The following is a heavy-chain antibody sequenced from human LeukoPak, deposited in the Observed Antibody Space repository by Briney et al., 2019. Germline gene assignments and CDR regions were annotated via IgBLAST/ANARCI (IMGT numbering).Heavy chain of an antibody. Sequence: ASVKVSCKTSGYTFDNYGISWVRQAPGQGLEWLGWISAYKSNTNYAQKVQARVTTTTDTSTSTAYMELRSLRSDDTAVYYCARDGVKYSSLPFYSDYWGQGTQVTVSS. J-gene: IGHJ4*02. D-gene: IGHD6-19*01. V-gene: IGHV1-18*01. CDR2: ISAYKSNT. CDR1: GYTFDNYG. CDR3: ARDGVKYSSLPFYSDY.